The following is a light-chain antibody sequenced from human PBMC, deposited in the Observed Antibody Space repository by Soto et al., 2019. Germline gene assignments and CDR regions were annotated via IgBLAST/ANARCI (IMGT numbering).Light chain of an antibody. CDR1: HSVLTN. V-gene: IGKV3D-15*01. Sequence: EIVMTQSPATLSVSPGERATLSCRASHSVLTNVAWHQLKPGQAPRLLIYAAYNRATGIPARFSGSASGTEFTLTISSLQSEDFAVYHCQQYDKWPLTFGGGTKVDIK. CDR2: AAY. J-gene: IGKJ4*01. CDR3: QQYDKWPLT.